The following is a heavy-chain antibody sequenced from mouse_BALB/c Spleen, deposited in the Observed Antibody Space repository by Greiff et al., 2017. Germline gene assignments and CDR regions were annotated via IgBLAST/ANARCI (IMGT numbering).Heavy chain of an antibody. J-gene: IGHJ4*01. CDR1: GYTFTSYV. V-gene: IGHV1-14*01. CDR2: INPYNDGT. Sequence: VQLKESGPELVKPGASVKMSCKASGYTFTSYVMHWVKQKPGQGLEWIGYINPYNDGTKYNEKFKGKATLTSAKSSSTAYMELSSLTSEDSAVYYGAREGTTMMTTGAMDYWGQGTSGTVAA. D-gene: IGHD2-4*01. CDR3: AREGTTMMTTGAMDY.